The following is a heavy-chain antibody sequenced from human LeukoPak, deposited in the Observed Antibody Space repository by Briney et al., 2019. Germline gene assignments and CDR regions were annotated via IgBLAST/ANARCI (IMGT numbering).Heavy chain of an antibody. Sequence: KPSETLSLACTVSGGSISSYYRRWIRQPAGEGLEWIGRIYTSGSTNYNPSLKSRVTMSVDTSKNQFSLKLSSVTAADTAVYYCARERVNYDFWSGVPDFDPWGQGTLVTVSS. CDR1: GGSISSYY. V-gene: IGHV4-4*07. CDR3: ARERVNYDFWSGVPDFDP. J-gene: IGHJ5*02. D-gene: IGHD3-3*01. CDR2: IYTSGST.